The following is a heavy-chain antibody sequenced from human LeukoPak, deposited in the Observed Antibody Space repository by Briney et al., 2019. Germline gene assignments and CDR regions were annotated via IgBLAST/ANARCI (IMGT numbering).Heavy chain of an antibody. V-gene: IGHV3-33*01. Sequence: PGRSLRLSCAASGFSFSSYGMHCVRQAPGKGLEWVAVIWYDGSNKYYADSVKGRFTISRDNSKNTLFLQMNSLRAEDTAVYYCARDRYDILTGYYMYFDYWGQGSLVTVSS. CDR3: ARDRYDILTGYYMYFDY. CDR2: IWYDGSNK. J-gene: IGHJ4*02. CDR1: GFSFSSYG. D-gene: IGHD3-9*01.